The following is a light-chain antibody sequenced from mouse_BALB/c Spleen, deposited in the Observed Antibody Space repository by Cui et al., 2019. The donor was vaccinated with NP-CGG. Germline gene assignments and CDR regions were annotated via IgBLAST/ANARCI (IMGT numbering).Light chain of an antibody. Sequence: QVVLPQESAPTTSPGETVTLTCRSSTGAVTTSNYANWVQEKPDHLFTGLIGGTNNRVPGVPARFSGSLIGDKAALTITGAQTEDEAIYFCALWYSNHWVFGGGTKLTVL. J-gene: IGLJ1*01. CDR2: GTN. CDR3: ALWYSNHWV. V-gene: IGLV1*01. CDR1: TGAVTTSNY.